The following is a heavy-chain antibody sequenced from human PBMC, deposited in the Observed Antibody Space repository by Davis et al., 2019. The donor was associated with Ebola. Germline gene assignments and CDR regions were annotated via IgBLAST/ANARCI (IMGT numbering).Heavy chain of an antibody. CDR3: ARQRGSPYWSFDL. V-gene: IGHV4-34*01. D-gene: IGHD3-10*01. CDR1: GGSFSDYY. J-gene: IGHJ2*01. Sequence: PSETLSLTCAVYGGSFSDYYWNWVRQSPGKGLEWIGEINQRGHTDYNPSLKSRVTLSIDPSKLQFSLRLASMTAADTAVYYCARQRGSPYWSFDLWGRGTLVTVSS. CDR2: INQRGHT.